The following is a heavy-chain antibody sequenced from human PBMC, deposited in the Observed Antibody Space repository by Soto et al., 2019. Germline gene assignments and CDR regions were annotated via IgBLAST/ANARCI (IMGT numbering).Heavy chain of an antibody. CDR3: AKDLIGWEYGGNFKPGWFDP. Sequence: PGGSLRLSCAASGFTFSSYGMHWVRQAPGKGLEWVAVISYDGSNKYYADSVKGRFTISRDNSKNTLYLQMNSLRAEDTAVYYCAKDLIGWEYGGNFKPGWFDPWGQGTLVTVSS. CDR1: GFTFSSYG. D-gene: IGHD2-21*02. J-gene: IGHJ5*02. CDR2: ISYDGSNK. V-gene: IGHV3-30*18.